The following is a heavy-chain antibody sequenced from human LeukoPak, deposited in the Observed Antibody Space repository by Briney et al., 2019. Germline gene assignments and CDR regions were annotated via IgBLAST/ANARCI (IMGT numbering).Heavy chain of an antibody. Sequence: SETLSLTCAVYGGSFSGYYWSWIRQPAGKGLEWIGRIYTSGSTNYNPSLKSRVTMSVDTSKNQFSLKLSSVTAADTAVYYCARVGGYCSSTSCIGDNWFDPWGQGTLVTVSS. CDR3: ARVGGYCSSTSCIGDNWFDP. V-gene: IGHV4-59*10. CDR2: IYTSGST. CDR1: GGSFSGYY. D-gene: IGHD2-2*01. J-gene: IGHJ5*02.